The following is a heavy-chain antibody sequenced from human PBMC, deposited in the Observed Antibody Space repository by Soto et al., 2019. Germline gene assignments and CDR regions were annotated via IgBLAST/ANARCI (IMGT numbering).Heavy chain of an antibody. Sequence: GGSLRLSCAASGFTFSSYAMSWVRQAPGKGLEWVSAISGSDGSTYYADSVKGRFTISRDNSRNTVYLQVNSLRAEDTAVYYCAKDGSQAFTVTTPDVFDIWGQGTMVTVSS. CDR3: AKDGSQAFTVTTPDVFDI. V-gene: IGHV3-23*01. J-gene: IGHJ3*02. CDR1: GFTFSSYA. D-gene: IGHD4-17*01. CDR2: ISGSDGST.